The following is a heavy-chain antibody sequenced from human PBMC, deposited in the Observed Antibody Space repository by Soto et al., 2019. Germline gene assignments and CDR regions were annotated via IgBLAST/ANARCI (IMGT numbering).Heavy chain of an antibody. CDR2: IKSETDGGTT. CDR1: GFTFSNAW. V-gene: IGHV3-15*07. J-gene: IGHJ6*02. CDR3: TTFMVRGPTQSQGNYYYGMDV. D-gene: IGHD3-10*01. Sequence: PGGSLRLSCAASGFTFSNAWMNRVRQAPGKGLEWVGRIKSETDGGTTDYAAPVKGRFTISRDDSKNTLYLQMNSLKTEDTAVYYCTTFMVRGPTQSQGNYYYGMDVWGQGTTVTVSS.